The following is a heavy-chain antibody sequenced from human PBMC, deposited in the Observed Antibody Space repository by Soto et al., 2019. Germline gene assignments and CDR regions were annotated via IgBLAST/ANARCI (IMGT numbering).Heavy chain of an antibody. CDR3: ARGRYCLTGRCFPNWFDS. CDR2: IYKSATT. CDR1: GDSISNLDYF. D-gene: IGHD7-27*01. V-gene: IGHV4-30-4*01. Sequence: SETLSLTCSVSGDSISNLDYFWAWIRQPPGQALEYIGYIYKSATTYYNPSFESRVAISVDTSKSQFSLNVTSVTAADTAVYFCARGRYCLTGRCFPNWFDSWGQGALVTVST. J-gene: IGHJ5*01.